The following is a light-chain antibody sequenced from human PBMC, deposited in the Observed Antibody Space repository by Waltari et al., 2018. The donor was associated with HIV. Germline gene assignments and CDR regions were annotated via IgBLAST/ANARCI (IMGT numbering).Light chain of an antibody. CDR2: STT. Sequence: QTVVTQEPSFSVSPGGTVTLTCGLSSGSVSTSYYPSWYQQTPGQAPRTLIYSTTSRSSGFPDRFSGSILWHKAARVITGAQADDESDYYCVLYMGSGIGVFGGGTKLTVL. V-gene: IGLV8-61*01. J-gene: IGLJ3*02. CDR1: SGSVSTSYY. CDR3: VLYMGSGIGV.